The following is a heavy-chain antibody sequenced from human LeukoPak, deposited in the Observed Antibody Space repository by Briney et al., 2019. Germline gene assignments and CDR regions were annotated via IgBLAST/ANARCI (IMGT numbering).Heavy chain of an antibody. J-gene: IGHJ6*02. CDR2: IYYSGST. Sequence: SETLSLTCTVSGGSISSYYWSWIRQPPGKGLEWIGYIYYSGSTNYNPSLKSRVTISVDTSKNQFSLKLSSVTAADTAVYYCARGLWYGSGSDYYYYGMDVWGQGTTVTVSS. CDR3: ARGLWYGSGSDYYYYGMDV. V-gene: IGHV4-59*12. D-gene: IGHD1-26*01. CDR1: GGSISSYY.